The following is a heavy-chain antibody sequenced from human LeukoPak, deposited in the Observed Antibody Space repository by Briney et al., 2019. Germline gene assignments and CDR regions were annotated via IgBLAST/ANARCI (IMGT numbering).Heavy chain of an antibody. CDR2: ISGSGGST. J-gene: IGHJ4*02. V-gene: IGHV3-23*01. CDR1: GFTFSSYA. D-gene: IGHD3-22*01. CDR3: TSETNYYDSSSYYSPFDY. Sequence: PGGSLRLSCAASGFTFSSYAMSWVRQAPGKGLEWVSAISGSGGSTYYADSVEGRFTISRDKSKNTLYLQMNSLRAEDTAVYYCTSETNYYDSSSYYSPFDYWGQGTLVTVSS.